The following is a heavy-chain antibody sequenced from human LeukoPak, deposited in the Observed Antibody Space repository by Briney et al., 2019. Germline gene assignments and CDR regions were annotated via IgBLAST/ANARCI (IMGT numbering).Heavy chain of an antibody. V-gene: IGHV3-64*01. CDR2: ISSNGGST. CDR1: GFTFSSYA. J-gene: IGHJ3*02. Sequence: GGSLRLSCAASGFTFSSYAMHWVRQAPGKGLEYVSAISSNGGSTYYANSVKGRFTISRDNSKNTLYLQMNSLRAEDSAVYYCVVDYGGNSDIWGQGTMVTVSS. CDR3: VVDYGGNSDI. D-gene: IGHD4-23*01.